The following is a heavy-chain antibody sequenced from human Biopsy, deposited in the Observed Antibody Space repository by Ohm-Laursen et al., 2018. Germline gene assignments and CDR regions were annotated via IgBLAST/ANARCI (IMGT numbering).Heavy chain of an antibody. CDR2: IRPLNGDT. Sequence: SSVKVSCKTSGYNFISYSINWVRQAPGQGLEWMGWIRPLNGDTKYGQKFQNRVTMTTDTSTSTVYMELTSLRSDDTAVYYCARGEVTFGELIVSLDSWGQGTLVTVSS. CDR1: GYNFISYS. CDR3: ARGEVTFGELIVSLDS. D-gene: IGHD3-16*02. V-gene: IGHV1-18*01. J-gene: IGHJ4*02.